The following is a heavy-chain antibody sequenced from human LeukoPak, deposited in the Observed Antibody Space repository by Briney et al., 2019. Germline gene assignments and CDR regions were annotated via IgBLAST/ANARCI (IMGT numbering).Heavy chain of an antibody. D-gene: IGHD5-18*01. J-gene: IGHJ6*02. CDR1: GFTFGDHA. CDR2: IRSKAYRGTT. CDR3: ARGPIQLWIHNAMDV. Sequence: PGRSLRLSCTGSGFTFGDHAMSWVRQAPGKGLEWVGFIRSKAYRGTTEYAASAKGRFTISRDDSASIAYLQMSSLRTEDTAVYYCARGPIQLWIHNAMDVWGQGTTVTVSS. V-gene: IGHV3-49*04.